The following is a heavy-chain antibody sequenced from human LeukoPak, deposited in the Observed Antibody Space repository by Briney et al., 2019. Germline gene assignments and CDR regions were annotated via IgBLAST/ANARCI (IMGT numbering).Heavy chain of an antibody. CDR2: INYSRTP. Sequence: SETLSLTCTVSGGSISSSSYYWGWIRQPQGRGLEWIGSINYSRTPYYTPSLNPRLTISVHTSNNQFSLKVSSVTAADTAVYHCARAHYDSSGYYFDYWGQGTLVTVSS. D-gene: IGHD3-22*01. CDR1: GGSISSSSYY. CDR3: ARAHYDSSGYYFDY. J-gene: IGHJ4*02. V-gene: IGHV4-39*07.